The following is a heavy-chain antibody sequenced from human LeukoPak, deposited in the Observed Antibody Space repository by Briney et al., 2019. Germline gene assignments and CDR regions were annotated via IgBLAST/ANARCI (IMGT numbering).Heavy chain of an antibody. J-gene: IGHJ6*04. V-gene: IGHV3-7*01. D-gene: IGHD3-10*02. CDR1: EFTFSFYW. CDR2: IKQDGSEK. CDR3: AELGITMIGGV. Sequence: PGGSLRLSCAASEFTFSFYWMSWVRQAPGKGLEWVANIKQDGSEKYYVDSMKGRFTISRDNAKNSLYLQMNSLRAEDTAVYYCAELGITMIGGVWGKGTTVTISS.